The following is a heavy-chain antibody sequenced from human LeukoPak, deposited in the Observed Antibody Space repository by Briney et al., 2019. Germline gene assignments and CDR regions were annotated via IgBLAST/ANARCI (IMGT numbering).Heavy chain of an antibody. Sequence: PGRPRRLSCAASGFTLSSYAMSRVRKAPGKGLEWVSAISGSGGSTNYADSVKGRFTISRDNSKNTLYLQMNSLRAEDTAVFYCAKTGVGYCTGGSCSAADYWGQGTLVNVSS. V-gene: IGHV3-23*01. CDR3: AKTGVGYCTGGSCSAADY. D-gene: IGHD2-15*01. J-gene: IGHJ4*02. CDR1: GFTLSSYA. CDR2: ISGSGGST.